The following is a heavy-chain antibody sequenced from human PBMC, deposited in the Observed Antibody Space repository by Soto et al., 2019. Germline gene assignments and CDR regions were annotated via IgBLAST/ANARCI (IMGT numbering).Heavy chain of an antibody. V-gene: IGHV1-18*04. D-gene: IGHD3-3*01. J-gene: IGHJ5*02. CDR3: ARESPHYDFWSGYYTYRGFDP. CDR1: GYTFTSYG. CDR2: ISAYNGNT. Sequence: ASVEVSCRAPGYTFTSYGISWVRQAPGQGLEWMGWISAYNGNTSYAQKLQGRVTMTTDTSTSTAYMELRSLRSDDTAVYYCARESPHYDFWSGYYTYRGFDPWGQGTLVTVSS.